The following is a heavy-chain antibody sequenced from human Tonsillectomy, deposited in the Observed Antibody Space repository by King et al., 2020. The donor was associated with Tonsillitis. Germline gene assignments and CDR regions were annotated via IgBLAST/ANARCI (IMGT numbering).Heavy chain of an antibody. CDR3: AKDLIAMPEYFQH. Sequence: VQLVESGGGLVQPGGSLRLSCAASGFTFSSYAMSWVRQAPGKGLEWVSAINGSGGSTYYADSVKGRFTISSDNSKNTLYLQMNSLIAEDTAVYYCAKDLIAMPEYFQHWGQGTLVTVSS. CDR1: GFTFSSYA. V-gene: IGHV3-23*04. J-gene: IGHJ1*01. CDR2: INGSGGST. D-gene: IGHD2-8*01.